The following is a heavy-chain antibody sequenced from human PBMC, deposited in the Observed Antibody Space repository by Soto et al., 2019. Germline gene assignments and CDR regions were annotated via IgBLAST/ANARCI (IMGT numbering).Heavy chain of an antibody. D-gene: IGHD5-12*01. J-gene: IGHJ1*01. V-gene: IGHV4-30-4*01. Sequence: SETLSLTCTVSGGSISSGDYYWSCIRQPPGKGLEWIGYIYYSGSTYYNPSLKSRVTISVDTSKNQFSLNLSSVTAADTAMYYCARAFVATIYPRHNRFSLRGQGSLVPGAS. CDR1: GGSISSGDYY. CDR2: IYYSGST. CDR3: ARAFVATIYPRHNRFSL.